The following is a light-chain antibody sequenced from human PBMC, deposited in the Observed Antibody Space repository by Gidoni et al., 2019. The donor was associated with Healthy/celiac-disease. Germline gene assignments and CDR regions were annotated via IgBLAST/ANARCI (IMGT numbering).Light chain of an antibody. CDR1: QCLLHSNRYSF. CDR2: LGA. J-gene: IGKJ5*01. CDR3: RQALQTSIT. V-gene: IGKV2-28*01. Sequence: SVITQSPLSLPVTPAEPASISCRSTQCLLHSNRYSFLEWYQQKTGQSPQLLINLGATRAAGVTDRFSSSSSGTTYTMQISRVEAEDVGVYYYRQALQTSITFGQGTRLEIK.